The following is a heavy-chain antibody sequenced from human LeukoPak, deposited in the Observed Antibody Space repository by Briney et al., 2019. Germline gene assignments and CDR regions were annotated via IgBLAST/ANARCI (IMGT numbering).Heavy chain of an antibody. Sequence: SETLSLTCTVSGGSISSYYWTWIRQPPGKGLEWIGYSYYSGDTNYNPSLKSRVTISVDTSKNQFSLKLSSVTAADTAVYHCARGYSSGRIDSWGQGTLVTVSS. CDR3: ARGYSSGRIDS. J-gene: IGHJ4*02. D-gene: IGHD6-19*01. CDR1: GGSISSYY. CDR2: SYYSGDT. V-gene: IGHV4-59*01.